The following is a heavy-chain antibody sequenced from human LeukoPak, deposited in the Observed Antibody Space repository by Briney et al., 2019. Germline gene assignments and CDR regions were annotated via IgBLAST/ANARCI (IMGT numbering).Heavy chain of an antibody. V-gene: IGHV1-18*01. J-gene: IGHJ5*02. CDR2: ISAYNGNT. D-gene: IGHD6-19*01. CDR1: GYTFTSYG. CDR3: ARAPTARSHSSGWYVRWFDP. Sequence: GASVKVSCKASGYTFTSYGISWVRQAPGQGPEWMGWISAYNGNTNYAQKLQGRVTMTTDTSTSTAYMELRSLRSDDTAVYYCARAPTARSHSSGWYVRWFDPWGQGTLVTVSS.